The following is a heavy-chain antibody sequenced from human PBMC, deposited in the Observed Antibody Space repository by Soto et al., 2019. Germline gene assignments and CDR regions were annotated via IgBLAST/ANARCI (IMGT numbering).Heavy chain of an antibody. J-gene: IGHJ4*02. CDR3: AHKGPEDWPLDY. D-gene: IGHD3-9*01. Sequence: QITLKESGPPLVRPTQTLTLTCAFSGFSLSTSGVGVGWIRQPPGKALEWLAVIYWDDSKHYSPSLRSRLTITKAPSKNQVVLTMTNMAPMDTGTYYCAHKGPEDWPLDYWGQGTLVTVSS. CDR2: IYWDDSK. V-gene: IGHV2-5*02. CDR1: GFSLSTSGVG.